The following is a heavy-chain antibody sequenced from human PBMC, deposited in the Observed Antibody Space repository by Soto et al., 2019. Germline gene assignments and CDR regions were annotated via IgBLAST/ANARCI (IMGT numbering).Heavy chain of an antibody. D-gene: IGHD6-19*01. J-gene: IGHJ4*02. CDR3: AMGHKTSGWYN. Sequence: EVQLLESGGDLVQPGGSLRLSCAASGLTSGSSTMSWVRQAPGKGLEWVSTTSASSGRSYYADSVKGRFTISRDNSKNTLYMQINSLRAEYTAVYYAAMGHKTSGWYNWGQGTLVTVSS. CDR2: TSASSGRS. V-gene: IGHV3-23*01. CDR1: GLTSGSST.